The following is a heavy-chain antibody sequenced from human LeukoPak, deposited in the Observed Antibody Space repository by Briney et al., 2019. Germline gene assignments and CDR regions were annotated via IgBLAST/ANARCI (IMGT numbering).Heavy chain of an antibody. Sequence: PGGSLRLSCAASGFTFSNAWMSWVLQAPGKGLEWVGRIKSKTEGGTTDYAAPVKGRFTISRDDSKNTLYLQINSLKTEDTAVYFCTTGTGIATAGIGFWGQGTLVTVSS. J-gene: IGHJ4*02. CDR2: IKSKTEGGTT. CDR1: GFTFSNAW. V-gene: IGHV3-15*01. D-gene: IGHD6-13*01. CDR3: TTGTGIATAGIGF.